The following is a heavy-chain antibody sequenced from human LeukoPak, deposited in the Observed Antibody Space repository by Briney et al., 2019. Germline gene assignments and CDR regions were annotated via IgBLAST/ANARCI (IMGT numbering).Heavy chain of an antibody. CDR3: AKYAVVGTPFFVY. V-gene: IGHV3-23*01. Sequence: PGGSLRLPCAASGFTFSSHAMSWVRQAPGKGLEWVSAISDSGDSTYYADSVKGRFTISRDNSKNTLYLQMSSLRAEDTAVYYCAKYAVVGTPFFVYWGQGTMVTISS. CDR2: ISDSGDST. D-gene: IGHD2-15*01. CDR1: GFTFSSHA. J-gene: IGHJ4*02.